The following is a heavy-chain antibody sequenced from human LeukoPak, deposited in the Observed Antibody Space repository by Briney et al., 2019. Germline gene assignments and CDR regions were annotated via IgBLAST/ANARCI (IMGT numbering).Heavy chain of an antibody. D-gene: IGHD2-2*01. CDR1: GFNLSNYI. CDR3: ARDYCSSTSCYDGYYYYGMDV. J-gene: IGHJ6*02. V-gene: IGHV3-21*01. Sequence: AGGVPRPFCSAPGFNLSNYILKWGRPGPGKGPGWGSSIINSSSYIYYADSVKGRFTISRDNAKNSLYLQMNSLRAEDTAVYYCARDYCSSTSCYDGYYYYGMDVWGQGTTVTVSS. CDR2: IINSSSYI.